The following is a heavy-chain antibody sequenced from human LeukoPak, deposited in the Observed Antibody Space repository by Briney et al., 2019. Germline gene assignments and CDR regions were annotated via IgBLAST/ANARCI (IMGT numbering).Heavy chain of an antibody. J-gene: IGHJ4*02. CDR3: ATYRQVLLPFES. D-gene: IGHD2-8*02. Sequence: GGSLRLSCAASGFTFSSNDIHWVRQGPGKGLEWMSFIKFDGSYKWYADSVKGRFTIYRDNSKSTLSLQMNSLRAEDTAIYYCATYRQVLLPFESWGQGTLVTVSS. CDR2: IKFDGSYK. V-gene: IGHV3-30*02. CDR1: GFTFSSND.